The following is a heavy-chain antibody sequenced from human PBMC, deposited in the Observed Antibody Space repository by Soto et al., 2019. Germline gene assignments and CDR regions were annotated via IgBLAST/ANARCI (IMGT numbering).Heavy chain of an antibody. D-gene: IGHD1-26*01. CDR1: GYTFTSYG. Sequence: ASVKVSCKASGYTFTSYGISWVRQAPGQGLERMGWISAYNGNTNYAQKLQGRVTMTTDTSTSTAYMELRSLRSDDTAVYYCARDRKWELDVFAEYFQHWGQGTLVTVSS. J-gene: IGHJ1*01. CDR2: ISAYNGNT. CDR3: ARDRKWELDVFAEYFQH. V-gene: IGHV1-18*01.